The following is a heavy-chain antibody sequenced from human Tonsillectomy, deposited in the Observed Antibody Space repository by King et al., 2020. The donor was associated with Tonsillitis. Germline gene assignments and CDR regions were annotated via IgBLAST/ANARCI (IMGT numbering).Heavy chain of an antibody. D-gene: IGHD3-22*01. J-gene: IGHJ4*02. V-gene: IGHV1-18*04. CDR2: ISAYNGNT. CDR3: ARDFSYYDISSYYYKVSDY. CDR1: GYTFTNYG. Sequence: VQLVESGAEVKKPGASVKVSCKASGYTFTNYGISWVRQAPGQGLEWMGWISAYNGNTNYAQKLQGRVTMTTDTSTSTAYMELRSLRSDDTAVYYCARDFSYYDISSYYYKVSDYWGQGTLVTVSS.